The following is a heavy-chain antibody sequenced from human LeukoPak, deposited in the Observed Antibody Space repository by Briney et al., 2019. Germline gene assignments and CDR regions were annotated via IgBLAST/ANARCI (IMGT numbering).Heavy chain of an antibody. J-gene: IGHJ4*02. CDR1: GGSFSGYY. Sequence: SETLSLTCAVYGGSFSGYYWSWIRQPPGKGLEWIGEINHSGSTNYNPSLNSRVTISVDTSKNQFSLKLSSVTAADTAVYYCARDIKGDYYDSSGYTDYWGQGTLVTVSS. CDR2: INHSGST. CDR3: ARDIKGDYYDSSGYTDY. D-gene: IGHD3-22*01. V-gene: IGHV4-34*01.